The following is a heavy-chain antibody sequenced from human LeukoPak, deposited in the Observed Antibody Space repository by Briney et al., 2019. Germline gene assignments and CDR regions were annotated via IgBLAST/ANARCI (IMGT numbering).Heavy chain of an antibody. V-gene: IGHV3-74*01. CDR3: VRGAYYFYGMDV. Sequence: GGSLRLSCAASGFTFSTYWMHWVRQAPGKGLVGVAQINGDGSYTNYADSMRGRFAISRDNAKNTLYLHIDSLRAEDTAVFYCVRGAYYFYGMDVWGQGTSVTASS. J-gene: IGHJ6*02. CDR2: INGDGSYT. D-gene: IGHD3-16*01. CDR1: GFTFSTYW.